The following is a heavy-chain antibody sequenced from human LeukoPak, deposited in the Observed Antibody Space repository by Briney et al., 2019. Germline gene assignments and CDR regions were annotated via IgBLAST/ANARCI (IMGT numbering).Heavy chain of an antibody. J-gene: IGHJ4*02. Sequence: GGSLRLSCAASGFTFSSYSMNRVRQAPGKGLEWVSSISSSSSYIYYADSVKGRFTISRDNAKNSLYLQMNSLRAEDTAVYYCARDTGHSLDYWGQGTLVTVSS. CDR3: ARDTGHSLDY. V-gene: IGHV3-21*01. CDR2: ISSSSSYI. D-gene: IGHD1-14*01. CDR1: GFTFSSYS.